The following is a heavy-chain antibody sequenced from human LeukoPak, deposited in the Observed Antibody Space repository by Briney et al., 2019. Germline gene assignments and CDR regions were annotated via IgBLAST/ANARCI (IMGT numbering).Heavy chain of an antibody. J-gene: IGHJ4*02. CDR2: IYYSGST. Sequence: LRLSCVASGFTVSSNYMSWIRQHPGKGLEWIGYIYYSGSTYYNPSLKSRVTISVDTSKNQFSLKLSSVTAADTAVYYCARDRAYCGGDCYPPAWGQGTLVTVSS. D-gene: IGHD2-21*02. V-gene: IGHV4-31*02. CDR1: GFTVSSNY. CDR3: ARDRAYCGGDCYPPA.